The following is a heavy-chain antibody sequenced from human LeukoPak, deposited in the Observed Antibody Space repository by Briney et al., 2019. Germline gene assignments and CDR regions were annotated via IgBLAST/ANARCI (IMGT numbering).Heavy chain of an antibody. V-gene: IGHV4-34*01. CDR2: INHSGST. CDR1: GGSFSGYY. J-gene: IGHJ5*02. Sequence: SETLSLTCAVYGGSFSGYYWSWIRQPPGKGLEWIGEINHSGSTNYNPSLKSRVTISVDTSKNQFSLKLSSVTAADTAVYYCARQATGGGLGWSDPWGQGTLVTVSS. CDR3: ARQATGGGLGWSDP. D-gene: IGHD2-8*02.